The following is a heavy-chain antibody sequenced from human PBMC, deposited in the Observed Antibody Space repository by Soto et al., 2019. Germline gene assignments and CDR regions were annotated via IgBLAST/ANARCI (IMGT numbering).Heavy chain of an antibody. D-gene: IGHD1-1*01. CDR2: IYYSGST. V-gene: IGHV4-39*01. J-gene: IGHJ6*02. Sequence: TLSLTCTVSGGSISSSSYYWGWIRQPPGKGLEWIGSIYYSGSTYYNPSLKSRVTISVDTSKNQFSLKLSSVTAADTAVYYCARRGQLELTHYYGMDVWGQGTTVTVSS. CDR3: ARRGQLELTHYYGMDV. CDR1: GGSISSSSYY.